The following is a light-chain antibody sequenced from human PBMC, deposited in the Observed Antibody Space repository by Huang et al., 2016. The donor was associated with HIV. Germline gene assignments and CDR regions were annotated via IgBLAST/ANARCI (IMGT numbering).Light chain of an antibody. Sequence: DIQMTQSPSSLSASVGDRVTITCQASQDISNYLNWYQQKPGKAPKRLIYDASNLETGVPSRFSGSGSGTDFTFTISSLQPEDIATYYCQQNDNLLTFGPGTKVDIK. CDR3: QQNDNLLT. V-gene: IGKV1-33*01. CDR1: QDISNY. CDR2: DAS. J-gene: IGKJ3*01.